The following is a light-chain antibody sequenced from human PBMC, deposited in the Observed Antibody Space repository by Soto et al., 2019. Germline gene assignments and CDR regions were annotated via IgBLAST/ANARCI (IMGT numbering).Light chain of an antibody. CDR3: SSYTSSTDYV. V-gene: IGLV2-14*01. J-gene: IGLJ1*01. CDR1: TSDFGFYNY. CDR2: EVT. Sequence: QAVVTQPASVSGSPGQSITISCTGTTSDFGFYNYVSWYQHHPGKAPKLLIYEVTNRHSGVSNRFSGSKSGNTASLTISGLQAEDEADYYCSSYTSSTDYVFGTGTKLTVL.